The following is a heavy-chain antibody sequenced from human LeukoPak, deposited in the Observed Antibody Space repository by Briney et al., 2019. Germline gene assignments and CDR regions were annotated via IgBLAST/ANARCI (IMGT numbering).Heavy chain of an antibody. Sequence: ASVKVSCKASGYTFTGYYMHWVRQAPGQGLEWMGWINPNSGGTNYAQKFRGRVTMTRDTSISTAYMELSRLRSDDTAVYYCARDLWFGEPDDYWGQGTLVTVSS. CDR3: ARDLWFGEPDDY. V-gene: IGHV1-2*02. J-gene: IGHJ4*02. CDR1: GYTFTGYY. D-gene: IGHD3-10*01. CDR2: INPNSGGT.